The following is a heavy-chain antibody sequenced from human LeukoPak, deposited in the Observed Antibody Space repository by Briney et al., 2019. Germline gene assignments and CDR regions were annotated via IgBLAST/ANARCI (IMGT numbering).Heavy chain of an antibody. J-gene: IGHJ4*02. CDR1: GYTFTGYY. Sequence: GASVKVSFKASGYTFTGYYMHWVRQAPGQGLEWMGWINPNSGGTNYAQKFQGRVTMTSDTSISTAYMELRSLRSADTAVYYCARDLGTGNSGSLADYWGEGTLVTVSS. CDR3: ARDLGTGNSGSLADY. D-gene: IGHD3-10*01. V-gene: IGHV1-2*02. CDR2: INPNSGGT.